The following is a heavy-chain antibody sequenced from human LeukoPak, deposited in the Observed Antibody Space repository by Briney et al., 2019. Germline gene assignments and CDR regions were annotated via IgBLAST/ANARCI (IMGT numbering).Heavy chain of an antibody. CDR2: IKQDGSEK. D-gene: IGHD4-17*01. Sequence: PGGSLRLSCAASGFTFSSYWMSWVRQAPGKGLEWVASIKQDGSEKYYVDSVKGRFTISRDNAKNSLYLQMNSLRTEDTAVYYCAPTTVTTLDYFDFWGQGTLVTVSS. CDR1: GFTFSSYW. J-gene: IGHJ4*02. CDR3: APTTVTTLDYFDF. V-gene: IGHV3-7*03.